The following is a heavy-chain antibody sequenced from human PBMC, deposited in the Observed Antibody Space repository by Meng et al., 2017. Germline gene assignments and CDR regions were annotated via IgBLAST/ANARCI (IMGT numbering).Heavy chain of an antibody. Sequence: QVQVVQSGAEVKTPGSSVKVSCKASGGTFSSYAISWVRQAPGQGLEWMGGIIPIFGTANYAQKFQGRVTITADKSTSTAYMELSSLRSEDTAVYYCHSGWYQAGDDYWGQGTLVTVSS. CDR1: GGTFSSYA. CDR3: HSGWYQAGDDY. CDR2: IIPIFGTA. V-gene: IGHV1-69*06. D-gene: IGHD6-19*01. J-gene: IGHJ4*02.